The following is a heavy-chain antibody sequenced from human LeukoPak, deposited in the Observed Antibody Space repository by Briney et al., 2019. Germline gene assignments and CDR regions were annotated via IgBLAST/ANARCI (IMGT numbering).Heavy chain of an antibody. CDR3: AKPLTEAYFDY. J-gene: IGHJ4*02. Sequence: GGSLRLSCAASGFTFDDYAMHWVRQAPGKGLEWVSGISWNSGSIGYADSVKGRFTISRDNAKNSLYLQMNSLRAEDTAVYYCAKPLTEAYFDYWGQGTLVTVSS. V-gene: IGHV3-9*01. D-gene: IGHD4/OR15-4a*01. CDR1: GFTFDDYA. CDR2: ISWNSGSI.